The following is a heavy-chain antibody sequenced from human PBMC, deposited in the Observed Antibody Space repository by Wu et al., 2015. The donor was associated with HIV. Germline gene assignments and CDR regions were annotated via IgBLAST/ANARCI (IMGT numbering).Heavy chain of an antibody. CDR1: GYTFTSYG. J-gene: IGHJ4*02. V-gene: IGHV1-18*01. CDR3: ARDLYYYAEQAADY. CDR2: ISAYNGDT. D-gene: IGHD3-10*01. Sequence: QVQLVQSGAEVRKPGASVKVSCQTSGYTFTSYGFSWLRQAPGQGPEWMGWISAYNGDTKYAQNFQGRVTLIRDTSTSTAYMELRSLRSDDTAVYYCARDLYYYAEQAADYWGQGTLVTVSS.